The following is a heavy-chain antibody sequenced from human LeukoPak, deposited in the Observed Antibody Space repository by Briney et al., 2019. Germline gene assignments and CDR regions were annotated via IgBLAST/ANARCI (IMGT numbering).Heavy chain of an antibody. Sequence: GGSLRLSCAVSGFTFSDHFMDWVRQALGKGLEWVGRTRNNVDNYATEYAASLKGRFTISRDDSKNSLYLQMSSLKTEDTAVYYCAVMLRGLPIWGQGTTVTVSS. V-gene: IGHV3-72*01. CDR2: TRNNVDNYAT. CDR1: GFTFSDHF. D-gene: IGHD3-10*01. J-gene: IGHJ6*02. CDR3: AVMLRGLPI.